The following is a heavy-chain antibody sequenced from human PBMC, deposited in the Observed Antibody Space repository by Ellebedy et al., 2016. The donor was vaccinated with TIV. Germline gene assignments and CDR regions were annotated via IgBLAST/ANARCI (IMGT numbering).Heavy chain of an antibody. Sequence: MPSETLSLTCTVSGGSISITSYYWTWIRQPPGKGLEWIGDINHSGSTNYNPSFKSRVSISVDTSKNQFSLKLSSVTAADTAVYYCARFFESGSTGDYWGQGTLVTVSS. CDR2: INHSGST. CDR3: ARFFESGSTGDY. CDR1: GGSISITSYY. D-gene: IGHD3-10*01. V-gene: IGHV4-39*07. J-gene: IGHJ4*02.